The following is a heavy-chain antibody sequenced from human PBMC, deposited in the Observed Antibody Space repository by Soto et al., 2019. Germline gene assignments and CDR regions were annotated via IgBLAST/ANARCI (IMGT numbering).Heavy chain of an antibody. CDR2: ISGGGGST. Sequence: VGSLRLSCAASGFTFSSYGMSWVRQAPGKGLEWVSVISGGGGSTYYADSVKGRFTISRDNSKNILYLQMNSLRAEDTAVYYCAKFGSGGFLYYFAYWGQGTLVTVSS. CDR3: AKFGSGGFLYYFAY. J-gene: IGHJ4*02. D-gene: IGHD3-10*01. V-gene: IGHV3-23*01. CDR1: GFTFSSYG.